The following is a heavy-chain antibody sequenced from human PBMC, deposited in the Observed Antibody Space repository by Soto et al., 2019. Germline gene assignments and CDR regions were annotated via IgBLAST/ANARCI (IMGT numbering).Heavy chain of an antibody. J-gene: IGHJ6*03. V-gene: IGHV3-66*01. CDR3: AREQYLEWLNSGYYYYYMDV. CDR2: IYSGGST. Sequence: GGSLRLSCAASGFTVSSNFMSWVRQAPGKGLEWVSVIYSGGSTYYADSVKGRFTISRDNSKNTLYLQMNSLRAEDTAVYYCAREQYLEWLNSGYYYYYMDVWGKGTTVTVSS. CDR1: GFTVSSNF. D-gene: IGHD3-3*01.